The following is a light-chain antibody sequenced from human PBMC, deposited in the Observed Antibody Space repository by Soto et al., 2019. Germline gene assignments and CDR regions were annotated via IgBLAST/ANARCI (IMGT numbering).Light chain of an antibody. CDR1: SSDVGSYSR. Sequence: QSALTQPPSVSGSPGQSATISCTGTSSDVGSYSRVSWYQQPPGTAPKLIIYDVSNRPSGVPDRLSGSKSGNTASLTISGLQAEDEADYYCSSYTSSSTPRVFGTGTKLTVL. CDR3: SSYTSSSTPRV. J-gene: IGLJ1*01. V-gene: IGLV2-18*02. CDR2: DVS.